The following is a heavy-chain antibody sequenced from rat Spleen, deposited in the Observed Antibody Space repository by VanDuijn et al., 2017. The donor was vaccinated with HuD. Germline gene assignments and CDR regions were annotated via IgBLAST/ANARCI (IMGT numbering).Heavy chain of an antibody. CDR2: ISYEGSGT. CDR3: ARGGYNYGWFAY. J-gene: IGHJ3*01. D-gene: IGHD1-9*01. Sequence: EVQLVESDGGLVQPGRSLKLSCAASGFTFSNYDMAWVRQTPTKGLEWVASISYEGSGTYYRDSVKGRFTISRDNAKSTLYLQMDSLRSEDTATYYCARGGYNYGWFAYWGQGTLVTVSS. CDR1: GFTFSNYD. V-gene: IGHV5S23*01.